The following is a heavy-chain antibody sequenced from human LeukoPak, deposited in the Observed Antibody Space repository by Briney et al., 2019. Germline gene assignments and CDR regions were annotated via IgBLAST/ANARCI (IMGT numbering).Heavy chain of an antibody. CDR1: GFTFSSYS. CDR2: ISVSSSYI. CDR3: ARVGYSSSWSPSDS. J-gene: IGHJ4*02. Sequence: PGGSLRLSCAASGFTFSSYSMNWVRQAPGKGLDGVSSISVSSSYIYYPDSVKGRFTISRDNAKNSLYLQMNSLRAEDTAVYYCARVGYSSSWSPSDSWGQGDLVTVSS. D-gene: IGHD6-13*01. V-gene: IGHV3-21*06.